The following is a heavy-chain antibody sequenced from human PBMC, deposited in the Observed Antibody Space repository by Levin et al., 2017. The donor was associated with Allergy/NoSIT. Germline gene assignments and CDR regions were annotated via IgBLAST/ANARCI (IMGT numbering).Heavy chain of an antibody. Sequence: LSLTCAASGFTFDDYAMHWVRQAPGRGLEWISGISWNTGSIVYADSLRDRFTISRDNAKNSLYLQMNDLRDEDTALYYCVKDTDSSSWPDAFDVWGQGTMVTVSS. CDR2: ISWNTGSI. CDR1: GFTFDDYA. V-gene: IGHV3-9*01. J-gene: IGHJ3*01. CDR3: VKDTDSSSWPDAFDV. D-gene: IGHD6-13*01.